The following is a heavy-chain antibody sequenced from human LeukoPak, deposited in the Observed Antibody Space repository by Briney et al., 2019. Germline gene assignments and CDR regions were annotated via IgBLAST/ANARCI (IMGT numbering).Heavy chain of an antibody. V-gene: IGHV1-18*01. Sequence: ASVKVSCKASGYTFTSYGISWVRQAPGQGLEWVGWISAYNGNTNYAQKLQGRVTMTTDTSTSTAYMELRSLRSDDTAVYYCARDPMTTVTHYHYYYGMDVWGQGTTVTVSS. CDR1: GYTFTSYG. CDR3: ARDPMTTVTHYHYYYGMDV. D-gene: IGHD4-11*01. CDR2: ISAYNGNT. J-gene: IGHJ6*02.